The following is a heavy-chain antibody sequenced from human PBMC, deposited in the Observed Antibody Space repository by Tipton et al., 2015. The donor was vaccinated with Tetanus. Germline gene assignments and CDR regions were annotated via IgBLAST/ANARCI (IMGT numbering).Heavy chain of an antibody. Sequence: QSGPEVKKPGASVKVSCKASGYTFTSYGLNWVRKAAGRGFEWMGWLNPKSGSAACAPRFQGRVTMTTNTSITTAFMEVASLTYEDTAVYYCARDPHTIRTGNHRGFDYWGQGTKVTVSS. V-gene: IGHV1-8*02. CDR1: GYTFTSYG. J-gene: IGHJ4*02. D-gene: IGHD3-10*01. CDR2: LNPKSGSA. CDR3: ARDPHTIRTGNHRGFDY.